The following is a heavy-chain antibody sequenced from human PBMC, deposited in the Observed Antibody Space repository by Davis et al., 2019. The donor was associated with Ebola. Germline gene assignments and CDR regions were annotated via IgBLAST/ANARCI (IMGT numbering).Heavy chain of an antibody. V-gene: IGHV3-30*03. CDR2: ISYDGSNK. J-gene: IGHJ6*02. CDR1: GFTFSSYG. CDR3: ARGYYYGMDV. Sequence: GESLKISCAASGFTFSSYGMHWVRQAPGKGLEWVAVISYDGSNKYYADSVKGRFTISRDNVKNSLYLQMNSLRAEDTAVYYCARGYYYGMDVWGQGTTVTVSS.